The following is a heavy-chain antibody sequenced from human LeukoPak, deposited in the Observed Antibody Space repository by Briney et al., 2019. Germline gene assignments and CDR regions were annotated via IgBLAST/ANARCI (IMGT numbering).Heavy chain of an antibody. Sequence: SETLSLTCTVSGGSVSSGTYYWSWIRQPPGKGLEWIGEINHSGNTNYNPSLKSRVAISVDTSKNQFSLKLSSVTAADTAVYYCARDLVIAAAGSTYYYYYGMDVWGQGTTVTVSS. V-gene: IGHV4-61*01. CDR1: GGSVSSGTYY. J-gene: IGHJ6*02. CDR3: ARDLVIAAAGSTYYYYYGMDV. CDR2: INHSGNT. D-gene: IGHD6-13*01.